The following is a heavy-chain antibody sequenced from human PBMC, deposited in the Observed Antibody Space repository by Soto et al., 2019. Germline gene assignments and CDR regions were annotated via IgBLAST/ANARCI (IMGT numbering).Heavy chain of an antibody. CDR1: GFTFSTYA. V-gene: IGHV3-23*01. CDR2: VSASGLST. CDR3: AKDRTRRTSGYLFAY. D-gene: IGHD1-1*01. Sequence: EVQLLESGGNLVQPGGSLTLSCAASGFTFSTYAMAWVRQAPGKGLEWVSGVSASGLSTDYAVPVKGRFYISRDNSKNTVSLHMNSLRAEDTDLYYCAKDRTRRTSGYLFAYWGQGTPVTVSS. J-gene: IGHJ4*02.